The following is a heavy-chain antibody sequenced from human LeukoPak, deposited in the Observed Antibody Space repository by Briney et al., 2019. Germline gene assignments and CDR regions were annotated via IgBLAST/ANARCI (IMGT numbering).Heavy chain of an antibody. CDR2: IYGGGSS. CDR3: ARDPPYYYGSGSSEYYFDY. CDR1: GFSISGTY. V-gene: IGHV3-66*01. D-gene: IGHD3-10*01. Sequence: LGGSLTLSCEAAGFSISGTYMSWVRQTPGRGLEWVSVIYGGGSSYSADSVRGRFIISRDDSKNTVSLQMNSLRAEDTAVYYCARDPPYYYGSGSSEYYFDYWGQGTLVTVSS. J-gene: IGHJ4*02.